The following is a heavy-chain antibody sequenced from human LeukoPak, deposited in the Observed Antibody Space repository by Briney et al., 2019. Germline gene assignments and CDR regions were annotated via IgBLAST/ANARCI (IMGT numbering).Heavy chain of an antibody. Sequence: SETLSLTCAVYGGSFSGYYWSWIRQPPGKGLEWIGEINHSGSTNYNPSLKSRVTISVDTSKNQFSLKLSSVTAADTAVYYCAREGQLVYHYYYYYGMDVWGQGTTVTVSS. CDR2: INHSGST. D-gene: IGHD6-13*01. CDR1: GGSFSGYY. V-gene: IGHV4-34*01. J-gene: IGHJ6*02. CDR3: AREGQLVYHYYYYYGMDV.